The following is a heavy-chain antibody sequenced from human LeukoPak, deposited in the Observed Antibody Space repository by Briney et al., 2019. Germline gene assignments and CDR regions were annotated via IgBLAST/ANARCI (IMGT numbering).Heavy chain of an antibody. Sequence: SVKVSCKASGYTFTSYGISWVRQAPGQGLEWMGWISAYNGNTNFAQKLQGRITMTTDTSTSADYIELRSLRSDDTAVYYCARARRITMIVVANNWFDPWGQGTLVTVSS. J-gene: IGHJ5*02. V-gene: IGHV1-18*01. CDR3: ARARRITMIVVANNWFDP. CDR1: GYTFTSYG. D-gene: IGHD3-22*01. CDR2: ISAYNGNT.